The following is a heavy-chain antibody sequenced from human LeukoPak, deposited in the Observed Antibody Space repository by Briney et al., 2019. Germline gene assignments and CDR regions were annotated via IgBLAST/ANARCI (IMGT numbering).Heavy chain of an antibody. CDR1: GFTFSDFW. CDR3: ARGDAFSGDH. Sequence: GGSLSLSCAVSGFTFSDFWMSWVRQAPGRGLEWVANIHPEGNEKYHVESVKGRFTISRDNAKNSLFLQMNGLRVEDTAVYYCARGDAFSGDHWGQGTLVTVSS. CDR2: IHPEGNEK. J-gene: IGHJ4*02. V-gene: IGHV3-7*04.